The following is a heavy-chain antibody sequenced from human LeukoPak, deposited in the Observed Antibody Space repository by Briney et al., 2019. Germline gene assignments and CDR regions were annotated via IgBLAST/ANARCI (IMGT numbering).Heavy chain of an antibody. D-gene: IGHD3-3*01. CDR1: GFTFSSYD. V-gene: IGHV3-13*01. CDR3: ARALSDFWSGYYTPLYYFDY. CDR2: IGTAGDT. Sequence: GGSLRLSCAASGFTFSSYDMHWVRQATGKGLEWVSAIGTAGDTYYPGSVKGRFTISRENAKNSLYLQMNSLRAEDTAVYYCARALSDFWSGYYTPLYYFDYWGQGTLVTVSS. J-gene: IGHJ4*02.